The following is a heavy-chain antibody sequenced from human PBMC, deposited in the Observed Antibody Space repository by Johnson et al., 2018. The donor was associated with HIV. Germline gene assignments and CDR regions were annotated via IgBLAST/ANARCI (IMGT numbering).Heavy chain of an antibody. V-gene: IGHV3-13*01. D-gene: IGHD7-27*01. J-gene: IGHJ3*02. CDR3: ARVADWGSSYDAFDI. Sequence: GQLVETGGVLIQPGGSLRLSCVASGFTFSSYDMHWVRQATGKGLEWVSGIGTAGDTYYPGCVKGRFTISRGNAKNSLYLQLNSLRSVDTAMYSCARVADWGSSYDAFDIWGQGTMVTVSS. CDR2: IGTAGDT. CDR1: GFTFSSYD.